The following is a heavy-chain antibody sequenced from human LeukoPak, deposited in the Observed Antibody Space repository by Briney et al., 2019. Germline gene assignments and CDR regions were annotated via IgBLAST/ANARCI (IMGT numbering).Heavy chain of an antibody. V-gene: IGHV3-23*01. CDR1: GFTFSTYA. D-gene: IGHD6-19*01. CDR2: ISGSGDST. J-gene: IGHJ3*02. Sequence: PGGSLRLSCAASGFTFSTYAMNWVRQAPGKGLNWVSGISGSGDSTLYADSVKGRFTISRDNSKKTLYLQMNSLRADDTAVYYCAKDARWLAPGTFDIWGQGTMVTVSS. CDR3: AKDARWLAPGTFDI.